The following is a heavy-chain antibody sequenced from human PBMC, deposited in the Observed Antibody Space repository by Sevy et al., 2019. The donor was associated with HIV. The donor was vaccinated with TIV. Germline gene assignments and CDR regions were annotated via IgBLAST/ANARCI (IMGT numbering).Heavy chain of an antibody. CDR1: GFTFSSYS. Sequence: GGSLRLSCAASGFTFSSYSMNWVRQAPGKGLEWVSYISSSSSTIYYADSVKGRFTISRDNAKNSLYLQMNSLRAEDTAVYYCARTGPPGYYYDSSASDYWGQGTLVTVSS. J-gene: IGHJ4*02. CDR2: ISSSSSTI. D-gene: IGHD3-22*01. CDR3: ARTGPPGYYYDSSASDY. V-gene: IGHV3-48*01.